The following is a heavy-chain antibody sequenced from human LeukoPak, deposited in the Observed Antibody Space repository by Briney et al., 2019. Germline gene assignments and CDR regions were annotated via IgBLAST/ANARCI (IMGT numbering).Heavy chain of an antibody. V-gene: IGHV3-66*01. D-gene: IGHD6-19*01. J-gene: IGHJ4*02. Sequence: GGSLRLSCAASGFTVSRNYMSWVRQAPGKGLEWVSVIYSGGSTYYADSVKGRFTISSDNSKNTLYLQMNSLRAEDTAVYYCARDLDSSGSGWYGYWGQGTLVTVSP. CDR2: IYSGGST. CDR3: ARDLDSSGSGWYGY. CDR1: GFTVSRNY.